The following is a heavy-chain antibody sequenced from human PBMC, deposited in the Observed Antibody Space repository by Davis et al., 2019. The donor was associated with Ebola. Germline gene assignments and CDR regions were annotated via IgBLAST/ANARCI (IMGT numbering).Heavy chain of an antibody. CDR2: IRYDGSNK. J-gene: IGHJ5*02. V-gene: IGHV3-30*02. CDR3: ARDGPARGLLWFGELSVGPNWFDP. CDR1: GFTFSSYA. D-gene: IGHD3-10*01. Sequence: GESLKISCAASGFTFSSYAMHWVRQAPGKGLEWVAFIRYDGSNKYYADSVKGRFTISRDNSKNTLYLQMNSLRAEDTAVYYCARDGPARGLLWFGELSVGPNWFDPWGQGTLVTVSS.